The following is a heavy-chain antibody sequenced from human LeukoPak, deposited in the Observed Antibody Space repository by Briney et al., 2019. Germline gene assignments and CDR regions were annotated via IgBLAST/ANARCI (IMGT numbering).Heavy chain of an antibody. CDR1: GFTFSSYA. CDR2: ISGSGGST. Sequence: GGSLGLSCAASGFTFSSYAMSWVRLAPGKGLEWVSGISGSGGSTYYADSVKGRFTISRDNSKNTLYLQMNSLRAEDTAVYYCARLMGFYDSSGYHLDYWGQGTLVTVSS. J-gene: IGHJ4*02. V-gene: IGHV3-23*01. CDR3: ARLMGFYDSSGYHLDY. D-gene: IGHD3-22*01.